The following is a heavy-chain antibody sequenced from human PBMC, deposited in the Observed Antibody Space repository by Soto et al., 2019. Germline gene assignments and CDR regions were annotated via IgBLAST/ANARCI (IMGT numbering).Heavy chain of an antibody. D-gene: IGHD2-8*01. Sequence: QITLKESGPTLVKPTQTLTLTCTFSGFSFSTSGVGVGWIRQPPGKALEWLALLYWDDDKRYSPSLKSRLTITKDTSKHQVVLRMTNMDPVDTATYYCASVSVRVLFDHWGQGILVTVSS. V-gene: IGHV2-5*02. J-gene: IGHJ4*02. CDR1: GFSFSTSGVG. CDR2: LYWDDDK. CDR3: ASVSVRVLFDH.